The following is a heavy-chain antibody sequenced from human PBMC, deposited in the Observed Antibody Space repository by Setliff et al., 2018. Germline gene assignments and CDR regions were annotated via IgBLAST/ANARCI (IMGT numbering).Heavy chain of an antibody. CDR2: IYVTEST. Sequence: KASETLSLTCTVSGDSISNYYWNWIRQPAGKGLEWIGRIYVTESTNYNPSLKSRVTISVDTSKNQFSLKLSSVTAADTAVYYCARDPGYASGTWSLDSWGQGKLVTVSS. CDR3: ARDPGYASGTWSLDS. V-gene: IGHV4-4*07. J-gene: IGHJ4*02. CDR1: GDSISNYY. D-gene: IGHD3-16*01.